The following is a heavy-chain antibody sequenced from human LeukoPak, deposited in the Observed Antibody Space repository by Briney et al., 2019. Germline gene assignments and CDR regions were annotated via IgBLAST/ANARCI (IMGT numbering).Heavy chain of an antibody. CDR1: GFTFSSYG. CDR3: AKDLGAMEDYFDY. J-gene: IGHJ4*02. D-gene: IGHD1-26*01. V-gene: IGHV3-30*02. CDR2: IRYDGSNK. Sequence: GGSLRLSCAASGFTFSSYGMHWVRRAPGKGLEWVAFIRYDGSNKYYADSVKGRFTISRDNSKNTLYLQMNSLRAEDTAVYYCAKDLGAMEDYFDYWGQGTLVTVSS.